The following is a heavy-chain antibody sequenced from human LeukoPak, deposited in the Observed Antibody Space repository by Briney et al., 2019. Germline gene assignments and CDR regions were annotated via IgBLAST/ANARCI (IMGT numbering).Heavy chain of an antibody. D-gene: IGHD3-10*01. CDR3: AKRLKYYYGSGSYFDY. J-gene: IGHJ4*02. CDR2: ISGSGGST. Sequence: TGGSLRLSCAASGFTFSSYAMSWVRQAPGKGLEWVSAISGSGGSTYYADSVKGRFTISRDNSKNTLYLQMNSLRAEDTAVYYCAKRLKYYYGSGSYFDYWGQGTLVTVSS. CDR1: GFTFSSYA. V-gene: IGHV3-23*01.